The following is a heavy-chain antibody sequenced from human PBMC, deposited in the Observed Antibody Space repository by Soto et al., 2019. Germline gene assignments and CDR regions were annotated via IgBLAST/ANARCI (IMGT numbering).Heavy chain of an antibody. V-gene: IGHV3-23*01. D-gene: IGHD1-26*01. CDR1: GFTFSSYS. CDR3: AKNQGVELVPLATVDWFDP. CDR2: ISGSGFKK. Sequence: GGSLRLSCAASGFTFSSYSMNWVRQAPGKGLEWVSSISGSGFKKYYADSVKGRFTISRDNPKSTVYLELNNLSAEDTAVYHCAKNQGVELVPLATVDWFDPWGQGSVVTVSS. J-gene: IGHJ5*02.